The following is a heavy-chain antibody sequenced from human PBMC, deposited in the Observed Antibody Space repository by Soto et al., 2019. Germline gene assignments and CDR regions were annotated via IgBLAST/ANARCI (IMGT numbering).Heavy chain of an antibody. Sequence: PGESLKISCNGSGYSFTSYWIGWVRQMPGKGLEWMGIIYPGDSDTRYSPSFQGQVTISADKSISTAYLQWSSLKASDTAMYYCARGGYCSSTSCFLDYWGQGTLVTVSS. CDR2: IYPGDSDT. J-gene: IGHJ4*02. D-gene: IGHD2-2*01. V-gene: IGHV5-51*01. CDR3: ARGGYCSSTSCFLDY. CDR1: GYSFTSYW.